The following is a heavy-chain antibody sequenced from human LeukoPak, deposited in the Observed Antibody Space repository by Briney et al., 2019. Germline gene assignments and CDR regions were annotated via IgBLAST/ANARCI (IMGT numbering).Heavy chain of an antibody. J-gene: IGHJ4*02. CDR1: GFTFSRYD. V-gene: IGHV3-23*01. Sequence: PGGSLRLSCAASGFTFSRYDMSWARQAPGKGLEWVSTIRNSGDSTYYADSVKGRFTISRDNSKNTLYLQMSSLRAEDTAVYYCAKSSLYSSGWFDYWGQGTLVTVSP. CDR3: AKSSLYSSGWFDY. CDR2: IRNSGDST. D-gene: IGHD6-19*01.